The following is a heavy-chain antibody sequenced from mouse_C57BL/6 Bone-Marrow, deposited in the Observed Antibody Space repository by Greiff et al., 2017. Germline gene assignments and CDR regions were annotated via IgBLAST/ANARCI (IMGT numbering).Heavy chain of an antibody. CDR3: SREVTTVLATAYFDD. J-gene: IGHJ1*03. V-gene: IGHV5-9*01. CDR1: GFTFSSYT. CDR2: ISGGGGNT. Sequence: EVQLVESGGGLVKPGGSLKLSCAASGFTFSSYTMSWFRQTPEKRLQWVAAISGGGGNTNYPDSVKGRFTISRDNAKNILYLQLCSLRSEDTAWYYDSREVTTVLATAYFDDWGTGTTVTVSS. D-gene: IGHD1-1*01.